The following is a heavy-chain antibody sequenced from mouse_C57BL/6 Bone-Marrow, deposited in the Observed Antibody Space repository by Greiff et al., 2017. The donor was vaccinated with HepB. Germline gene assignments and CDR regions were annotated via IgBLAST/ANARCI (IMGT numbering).Heavy chain of an antibody. CDR2: IYPRSGNT. V-gene: IGHV1-81*01. D-gene: IGHD1-1*01. J-gene: IGHJ4*01. CDR1: GYTFTSYG. Sequence: QVQLKQSGAELARPGASVKLSCKASGYTFTSYGISWVKQRTGQGLEWIGEIYPRSGNTYYNEKFKGKATLTADKSSSTAYIELRSLTSEDSAVYFCAREGDYYGLYYAMDYWGQGTSVTVSS. CDR3: AREGDYYGLYYAMDY.